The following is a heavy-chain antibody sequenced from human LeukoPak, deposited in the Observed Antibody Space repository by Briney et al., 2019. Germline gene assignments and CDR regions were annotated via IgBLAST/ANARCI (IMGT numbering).Heavy chain of an antibody. D-gene: IGHD3-3*01. V-gene: IGHV1-3*02. CDR3: ATPGSVYYDFWSGYYTPEYFQH. CDR1: GYTFTSYA. CDR2: SNAGNGNT. Sequence: ASVKVSCKASGYTFTSYAMHWVRQAPGQRLEWMGWSNAGNGNTKYSQEFQGRVTITRDTSASTAYMELRSLRSDDTAVYYCATPGSVYYDFWSGYYTPEYFQHWGQGTLVTVSS. J-gene: IGHJ1*01.